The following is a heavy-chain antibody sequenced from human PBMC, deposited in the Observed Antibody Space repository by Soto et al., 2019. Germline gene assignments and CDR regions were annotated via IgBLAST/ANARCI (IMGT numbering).Heavy chain of an antibody. D-gene: IGHD3-10*01. CDR1: GGSISSYY. V-gene: IGHV4-4*07. J-gene: IGHJ6*02. CDR2: IYTSGST. CDR3: AREGVRFGESLGGYYYYYGMDV. Sequence: PSETLSLTCTVSGGSISSYYWSWIRQPAGKGLEWIGRIYTSGSTNYNPSLKSRVTMSVDTSKNQFSLKLSSVTAADTAVYYCAREGVRFGESLGGYYYYYGMDVWGQGTTVTVSS.